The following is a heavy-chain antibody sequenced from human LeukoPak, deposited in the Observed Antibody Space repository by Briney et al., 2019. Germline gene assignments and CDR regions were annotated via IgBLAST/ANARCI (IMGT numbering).Heavy chain of an antibody. CDR1: GYTFTGYY. Sequence: WASVKVSCKASGYTFTGYYMHWVRQAPGQGLEWMGWINPNNGDTSYAQKFQGRVTVTRDTSISTAYMELSSLRSDDTAVYYCARVVEGYYYDSSALRAFDIWGQGTMVTVSS. J-gene: IGHJ3*02. D-gene: IGHD3-22*01. CDR2: INPNNGDT. CDR3: ARVVEGYYYDSSALRAFDI. V-gene: IGHV1-2*02.